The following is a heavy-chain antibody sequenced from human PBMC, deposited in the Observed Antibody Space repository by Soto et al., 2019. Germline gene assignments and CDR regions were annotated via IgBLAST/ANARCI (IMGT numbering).Heavy chain of an antibody. Sequence: GGSLRLSCAASGFTFSRYWMHWVRQAPGKGLVWVSRINSDGSSTNYADSVKGRFTISRDNAKNTLYLQMNSLRAEDTAVYYCARVQRSSGYYYVPFDIWGQGTMVTVSS. CDR2: INSDGSST. V-gene: IGHV3-74*01. J-gene: IGHJ3*02. D-gene: IGHD3-22*01. CDR3: ARVQRSSGYYYVPFDI. CDR1: GFTFSRYW.